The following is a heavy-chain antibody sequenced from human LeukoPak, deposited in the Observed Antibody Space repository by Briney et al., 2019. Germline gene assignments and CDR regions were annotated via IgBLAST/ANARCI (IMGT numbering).Heavy chain of an antibody. CDR1: GGTFSSYA. V-gene: IGHV1-69*13. D-gene: IGHD2-15*01. Sequence: ASVKVSCKASGGTFSSYAISWVRQAPGQGLDWMGGIIPIFGTANYAQKFQGRVTITADESTSTAYMELSSLRSEDTAVYYCARGYLGRRRYYYYYYMDVWGKGTTVTISS. J-gene: IGHJ6*03. CDR2: IIPIFGTA. CDR3: ARGYLGRRRYYYYYYMDV.